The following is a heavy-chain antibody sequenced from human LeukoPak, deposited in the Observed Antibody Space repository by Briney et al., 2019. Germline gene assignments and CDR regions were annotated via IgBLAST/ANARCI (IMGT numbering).Heavy chain of an antibody. CDR1: GFTFSSYE. V-gene: IGHV3-48*03. CDR2: ISSSGSTI. D-gene: IGHD2-15*01. J-gene: IGHJ4*02. CDR3: AKGTINFGGSGYYFDY. Sequence: PGGSLRLSCAASGFTFSSYEMNWVRQAPGKGLEWVSYISSSGSTIYYADSVKGRFTISRDNSKNTLYLQMNSLRAEDTAVYYCAKGTINFGGSGYYFDYWGQGTLVTVSS.